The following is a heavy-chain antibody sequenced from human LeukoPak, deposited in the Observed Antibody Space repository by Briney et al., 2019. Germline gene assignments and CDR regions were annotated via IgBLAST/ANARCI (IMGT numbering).Heavy chain of an antibody. CDR2: IYHSGST. J-gene: IGHJ6*03. Sequence: SETLSLTCAVSGYSISSGYYWGCIRQPPGKGLEWIGSIYHSGSTYYNPSLKSRVTISVDTSKNQFSLKLSSVTAADTAVYYCAREVRYISSAYYMDVWGKGTTVTVSS. V-gene: IGHV4-38-2*02. D-gene: IGHD6-13*01. CDR3: AREVRYISSAYYMDV. CDR1: GYSISSGYY.